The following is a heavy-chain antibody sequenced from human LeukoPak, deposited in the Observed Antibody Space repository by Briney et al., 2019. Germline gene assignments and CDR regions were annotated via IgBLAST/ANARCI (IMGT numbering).Heavy chain of an antibody. CDR3: AKPDIVVVPAAMEQGWDAFDI. CDR2: ISGSGGST. Sequence: GGTLRLSCAASGFTFSSYGMSWVRQAPGKGLEWVSVISGSGGSTYYADSVKGRFTTSRDNSKNTLYLQMNSLRAEDTAVYYCAKPDIVVVPAAMEQGWDAFDIWGQGTMVTVSS. V-gene: IGHV3-23*01. CDR1: GFTFSSYG. J-gene: IGHJ3*02. D-gene: IGHD2-2*01.